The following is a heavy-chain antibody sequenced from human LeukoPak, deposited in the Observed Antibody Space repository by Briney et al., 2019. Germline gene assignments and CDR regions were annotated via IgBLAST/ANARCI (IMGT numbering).Heavy chain of an antibody. CDR1: GYSISSSYF. D-gene: IGHD3-10*01. Sequence: SETLSLTCTVSGYSISSSYFWGWIRQPPGKGLEWIGTIYNSGSTYYNASLESRVTISVDTSKNQFSLKLSSVTAADTAVYYCARHRYYYRSGSYYGAPYYMDVWGKGTTVTISS. CDR3: ARHRYYYRSGSYYGAPYYMDV. J-gene: IGHJ6*03. V-gene: IGHV4-38-2*02. CDR2: IYNSGST.